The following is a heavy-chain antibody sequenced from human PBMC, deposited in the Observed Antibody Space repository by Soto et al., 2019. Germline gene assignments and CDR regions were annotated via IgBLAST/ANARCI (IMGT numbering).Heavy chain of an antibody. CDR3: ARGDDSSGYYAAGGAEWGFDY. Sequence: QVQLVESGGGVVQPGRSLRLSCAASGFTFSSYGMHWVRQAPGKGREWVAVIWYDGSNKYYADSVKGRFTISRDNSKNTRYQQMNSRRAEDTAVYYCARGDDSSGYYAAGGAEWGFDYWGQGTLVTVSS. J-gene: IGHJ4*02. V-gene: IGHV3-33*01. CDR2: IWYDGSNK. CDR1: GFTFSSYG. D-gene: IGHD3-22*01.